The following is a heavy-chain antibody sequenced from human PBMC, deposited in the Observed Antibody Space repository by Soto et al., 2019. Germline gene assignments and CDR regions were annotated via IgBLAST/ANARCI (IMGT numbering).Heavy chain of an antibody. V-gene: IGHV1-69*01. CDR1: GGTLRSYH. Sequence: QVQWVQSGAEVKKPGSSVKVSCKVSGGTLRSYHITWVRQGPGQGLEWMGGIIPLFGAPHYAQMFQGRVTMTAAASTSPVNVEVSSLRSEDMAVYYCAVVEATRDFDHRGQGTLVTVSS. CDR3: AVVEATRDFDH. J-gene: IGHJ4*02. D-gene: IGHD1-26*01. CDR2: IIPLFGAP.